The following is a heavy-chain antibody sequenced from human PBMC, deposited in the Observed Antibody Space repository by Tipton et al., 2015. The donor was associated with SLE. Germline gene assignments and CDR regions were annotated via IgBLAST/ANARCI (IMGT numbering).Heavy chain of an antibody. J-gene: IGHJ3*02. CDR2: IIPILGIA. CDR1: GGTFSSYT. V-gene: IGHV1-69*09. CDR3: ATSDNSLDAFDI. D-gene: IGHD2/OR15-2a*01. Sequence: VQLVQSGAEVKKPGSSVKVSCKASGGTFSSYTISWVRQAPGQGLEWMGRIIPILGIANYAEKFQGRVTITADESTSTAYMELSSLRSDDTAVYYCATSDNSLDAFDIWGQGTMVTVSS.